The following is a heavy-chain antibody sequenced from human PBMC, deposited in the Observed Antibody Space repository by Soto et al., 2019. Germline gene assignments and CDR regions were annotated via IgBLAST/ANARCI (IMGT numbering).Heavy chain of an antibody. CDR3: AKDRELLLKNAALRMLLAI. CDR1: GFTFSSYA. Sequence: PGGSLRLSCAASGFTFSSYAMSWVRQAPGKGLEWVSAISGSGGSTYYADSVKGRFTISRDNSKNTLYLQMNSLRAEDTAVYYCAKDRELLLKNAALRMLLAISGQGSLVP. V-gene: IGHV3-23*01. CDR2: ISGSGGST. J-gene: IGHJ3*02. D-gene: IGHD2-15*01.